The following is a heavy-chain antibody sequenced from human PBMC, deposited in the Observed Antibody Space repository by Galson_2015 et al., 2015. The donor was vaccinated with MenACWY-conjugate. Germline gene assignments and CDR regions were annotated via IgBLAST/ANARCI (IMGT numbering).Heavy chain of an antibody. J-gene: IGHJ1*01. Sequence: LSLTCAVSGGAIDSSDWWSWVRQPPGKGLDWIGEIYYSGKTNYKPSLRGRVTISLDENKGEFFLRLASVTAADTALYFCARAISSSRTVWGQGIVVAVSS. V-gene: IGHV4-4*01. CDR3: ARAISSSRTV. CDR1: GGAIDSSDW. CDR2: IYYSGKT. D-gene: IGHD6-13*01.